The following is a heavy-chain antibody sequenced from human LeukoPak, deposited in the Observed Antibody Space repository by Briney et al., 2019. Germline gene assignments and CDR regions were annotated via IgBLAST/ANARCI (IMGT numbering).Heavy chain of an antibody. V-gene: IGHV4-31*03. D-gene: IGHD2-15*01. CDR3: ARVSVEYCSGGSCYLFWP. CDR2: IYYSGST. CDR1: GGSISSGGYY. J-gene: IGHJ5*02. Sequence: PSQTLSLTCTVSGGSISSGGYYWSWIRQHLGKGLEWIGYIYYSGSTYYNPSLKSRVTISVDTSKNQFSLKLSSVTAADTAVYYCARVSVEYCSGGSCYLFWPWGQGTLVTVSS.